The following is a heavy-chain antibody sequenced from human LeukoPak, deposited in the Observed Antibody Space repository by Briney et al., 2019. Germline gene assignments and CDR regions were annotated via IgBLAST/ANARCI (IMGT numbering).Heavy chain of an antibody. J-gene: IGHJ5*02. CDR2: IKQDGSEK. Sequence: PGGPLRLSCGASGFTFSSYWMSWVRQAPGKGLEWVANIKQDGSEKYYVDSVKGRFTISRDNAKNSLYQQMNSLRAEDTAVYYCARVPRGLWFDPWGQGTLVTVSS. D-gene: IGHD3-16*01. CDR1: GFTFSSYW. CDR3: ARVPRGLWFDP. V-gene: IGHV3-7*01.